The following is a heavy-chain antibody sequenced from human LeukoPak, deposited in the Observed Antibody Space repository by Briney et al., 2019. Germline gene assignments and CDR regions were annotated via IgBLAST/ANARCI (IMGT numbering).Heavy chain of an antibody. CDR1: GGSISSSSYY. D-gene: IGHD5-24*01. CDR2: IYYSGST. J-gene: IGHJ4*02. V-gene: IGHV4-39*01. CDR3: ARRWLQSTTFDY. Sequence: PSETLSLTCTVSGGSISSSSYYWGWIRQPPGTGLEWIGSIYYSGSTYYNPSLKSRVTISVDTSKNQFSLKLSSVTAADTAVYYCARRWLQSTTFDYWGQGTLVTVSS.